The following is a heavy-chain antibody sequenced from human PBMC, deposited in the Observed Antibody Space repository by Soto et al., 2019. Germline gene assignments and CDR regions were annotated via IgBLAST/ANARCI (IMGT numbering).Heavy chain of an antibody. D-gene: IGHD7-27*01. CDR1: GGSISSGGYY. V-gene: IGHV4-31*03. Sequence: QVQLQESGPGLVKPSQTLSLTCTVSGGSISSGGYYWSWIRQHPGKGLEWIGYIYYNGDTYYNPSLKSRVSISIDTSKNQFSLRLTSVTAADTAVYYCARSHRDNWGSPDYFDYWGQGTLLTVSS. J-gene: IGHJ4*02. CDR3: ARSHRDNWGSPDYFDY. CDR2: IYYNGDT.